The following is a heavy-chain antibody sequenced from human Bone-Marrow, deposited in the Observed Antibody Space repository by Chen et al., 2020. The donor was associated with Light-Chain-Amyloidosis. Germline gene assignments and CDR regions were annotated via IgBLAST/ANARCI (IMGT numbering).Heavy chain of an antibody. D-gene: IGHD6-19*01. CDR2: ISQSGST. CDR1: GGSLRGYY. V-gene: IGHV4-34*01. CDR3: AREHSSGWFGYYFGY. Sequence: QVQLQQWGAGLLKPSETLSLTCGVNGGSLRGYYWSWIRQPPGKGLEWIGEISQSGSTYYNPTLRSRVTISVDTSKNQFSLKLSSVTAADTAVYYCAREHSSGWFGYYFGYWGQGTLVTVSS. J-gene: IGHJ4*02.